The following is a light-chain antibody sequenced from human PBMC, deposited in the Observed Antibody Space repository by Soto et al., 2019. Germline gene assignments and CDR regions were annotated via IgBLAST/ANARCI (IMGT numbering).Light chain of an antibody. Sequence: QSVLTQPASVSGAPGQSITISCTGTSGDVGTYKYVSWYQHHPGKAPKLMIYEVSNRPSGVSIRFSGSKSGNTASLTISGLQAEDEADYYCSSYTSSSTYVFGTGTKLTVL. CDR3: SSYTSSSTYV. J-gene: IGLJ1*01. CDR1: SGDVGTYKY. CDR2: EVS. V-gene: IGLV2-14*01.